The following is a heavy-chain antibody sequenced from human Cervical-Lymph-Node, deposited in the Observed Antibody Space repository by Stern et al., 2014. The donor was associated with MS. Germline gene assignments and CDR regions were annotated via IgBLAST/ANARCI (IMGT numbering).Heavy chain of an antibody. CDR1: GFKFSIYW. D-gene: IGHD1-14*01. V-gene: IGHV5-51*01. CDR3: ARQTTAWASDV. J-gene: IGHJ4*02. CDR2: IYPGESEN. Sequence: EVQLVESGAELIRPGESLKISCKGSGFKFSIYWIAWVRQLPGKGLEWMGIIYPGESENRYSTSFQGQVSMSADYSISTSYLQWSSLNASDTAMYFCARQTTAWASDVWGQGTLVTVSS.